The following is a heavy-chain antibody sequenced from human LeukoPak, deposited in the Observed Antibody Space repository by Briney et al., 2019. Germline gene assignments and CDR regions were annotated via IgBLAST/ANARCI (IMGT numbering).Heavy chain of an antibody. CDR1: GGSISSSSYY. D-gene: IGHD1-26*01. V-gene: IGHV4-39*01. Sequence: PSETLSLTCTVSGGSISSSSYYWGWIRQPPGKGLEWIGSIYYSGSTYYNPSLKSRVTISVDTSKNQFSLKLSSVTAADTAVYYCASQTHFDWELPPLDYWGQGTLVTVSS. J-gene: IGHJ4*02. CDR3: ASQTHFDWELPPLDY. CDR2: IYYSGST.